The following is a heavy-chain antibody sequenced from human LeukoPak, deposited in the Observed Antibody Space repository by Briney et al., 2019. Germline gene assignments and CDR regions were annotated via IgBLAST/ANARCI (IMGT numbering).Heavy chain of an antibody. CDR1: RVSISPYY. CDR2: VHTSGSA. Sequence: PWETLSLTCTVSRVSISPYYWTWIRQPAGKGLEWIGHVHTSGSANYNPSLKSRVTMSIDTSTNQFSLKLNSLTAADTAVYYCAKEGMIRGVIDYWGQGALVTVSS. V-gene: IGHV4-4*07. J-gene: IGHJ4*02. CDR3: AKEGMIRGVIDY. D-gene: IGHD3-10*01.